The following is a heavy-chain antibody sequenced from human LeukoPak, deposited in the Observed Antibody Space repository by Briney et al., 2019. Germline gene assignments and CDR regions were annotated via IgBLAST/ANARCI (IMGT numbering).Heavy chain of an antibody. V-gene: IGHV4-59*01. J-gene: IGHJ4*02. CDR2: IYDSGST. Sequence: SETLSLTCTVSGRSISSYYWSWIRQPPGKGLEWIGNIYDSGSTNYNPSLKSRVTISVDTSKNQCSLKLSSVTAADTAVYYCARQSISGSSLSYFDYWGQGTLVNVSS. CDR3: ARQSISGSSLSYFDY. D-gene: IGHD3-22*01. CDR1: GRSISSYY.